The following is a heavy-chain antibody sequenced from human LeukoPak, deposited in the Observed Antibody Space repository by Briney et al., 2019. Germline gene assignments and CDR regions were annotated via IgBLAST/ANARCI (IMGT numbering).Heavy chain of an antibody. CDR1: GGSFSGYY. D-gene: IGHD3-10*01. Sequence: SETLSLTCAVYGGSFSGYYWSWIRQPPGKGLEWIGEINHSGSTNHNPSLKSRVTISVDTSKNQFSLKLSSVTAADTAVYYCARRVVRGVRSYWYFDLWGRGTLVTVSS. CDR3: ARRVVRGVRSYWYFDL. J-gene: IGHJ2*01. V-gene: IGHV4-34*01. CDR2: INHSGST.